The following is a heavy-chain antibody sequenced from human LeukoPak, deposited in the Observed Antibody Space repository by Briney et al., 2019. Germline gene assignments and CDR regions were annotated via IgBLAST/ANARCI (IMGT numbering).Heavy chain of an antibody. CDR3: AKVGDY. CDR1: GFTFSSYE. J-gene: IGHJ4*02. CDR2: IRYDGSNK. V-gene: IGHV3-30*02. Sequence: PGGSLRLSCAASGFTFSSYEMNWVRQAPGKGLEWVAFIRYDGSNKYYADSVKGRFTISRDNSKNTLYLQMNSLRAEDTAVYYCAKVGDYWGQGTLVTVSS.